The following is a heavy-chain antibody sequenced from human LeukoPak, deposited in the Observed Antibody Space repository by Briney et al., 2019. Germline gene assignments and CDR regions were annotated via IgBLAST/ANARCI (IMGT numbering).Heavy chain of an antibody. V-gene: IGHV3-13*01. J-gene: IGHJ4*02. D-gene: IGHD6-13*01. CDR2: IGTAGDT. Sequence: GGSLRLSSAASGFTFSSYDMHWVRQATGKSLEGVSAIGTAGDTYYPGSVKGRFTISRENAKNSLYLQMNSLRAGDTAVYYCARGIAAAGAYYFDYWGQGTLVTVSS. CDR1: GFTFSSYD. CDR3: ARGIAAAGAYYFDY.